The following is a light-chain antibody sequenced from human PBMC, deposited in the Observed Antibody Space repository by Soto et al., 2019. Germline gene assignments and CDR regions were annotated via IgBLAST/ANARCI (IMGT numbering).Light chain of an antibody. CDR1: QTISTY. V-gene: IGKV1-39*01. CDR3: QQSLGIPYT. Sequence: DIQMTQSPSALSASVGDRVTITCRASQTISTYLNWYQQKPGKAPKLLIYAASTLQSGVPSRFSGSGSGTDFTVTISSLQPEDFATYYCQQSLGIPYTFGQGTRLEIK. CDR2: AAS. J-gene: IGKJ2*01.